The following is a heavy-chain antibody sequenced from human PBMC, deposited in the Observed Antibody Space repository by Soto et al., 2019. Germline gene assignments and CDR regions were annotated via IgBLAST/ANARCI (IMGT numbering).Heavy chain of an antibody. CDR2: VSAGGDMT. CDR1: GFTFNSYA. V-gene: IGHV3-23*01. Sequence: DVQVLESGGDLVQPGGSLRLSCAASGFTFNSYAMSWVRQAPGKGLEWVSSVSAGGDMTYYSDSVKGRFTISRDNSNNALFLQMNSLRIEDTALYYCARGDRGGSGSPASYCYSGLDVWGQGTTVTVS. D-gene: IGHD3-10*01. CDR3: ARGDRGGSGSPASYCYSGLDV. J-gene: IGHJ6*02.